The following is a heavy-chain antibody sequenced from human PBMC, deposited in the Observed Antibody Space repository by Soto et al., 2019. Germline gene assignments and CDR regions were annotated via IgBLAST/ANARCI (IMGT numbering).Heavy chain of an antibody. V-gene: IGHV3-23*01. J-gene: IGHJ4*02. CDR3: AKQGGRTWYWNFDY. CDR1: GFTFSIYA. D-gene: IGHD6-13*01. Sequence: GGSLRLSCAASGFTFSIYAMTWVLQALGKGLEWVSIISGGGGSTCYADAVKGRFTISRDNSKNTFYLQMNSLRAADTAVYYCAKQGGRTWYWNFDYWGQGILVTVS. CDR2: ISGGGGST.